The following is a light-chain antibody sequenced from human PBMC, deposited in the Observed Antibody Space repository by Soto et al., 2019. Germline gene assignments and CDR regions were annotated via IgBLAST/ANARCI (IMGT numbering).Light chain of an antibody. CDR1: SSDIGSNNY. CDR3: SSYTTTTRL. V-gene: IGLV2-14*01. CDR2: EVS. Sequence: QSALTQPASVSGSPGQSITISCTGTSSDIGSNNYVSWFQQRPGKAPTLIIYEVSNRPSGVSTHFSGSKSGNTASLTISGRLPEGEAAYYCSSYTTTTRLFGGGTKLTVL. J-gene: IGLJ3*02.